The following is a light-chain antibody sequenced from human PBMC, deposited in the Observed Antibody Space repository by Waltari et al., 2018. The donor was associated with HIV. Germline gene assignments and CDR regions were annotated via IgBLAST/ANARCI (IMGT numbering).Light chain of an antibody. Sequence: QSALTQPASVSGSPGPSITISCTGTSRDVVRFTYVYLYQQHPGKAPKLMIYEVINRPSGVSNRFSGSKSGNTASLTISGLQAEDEADYYCSSYTSSNTLVVFGGGTKLTVL. CDR1: SRDVVRFTY. V-gene: IGLV2-14*01. J-gene: IGLJ2*01. CDR3: SSYTSSNTLVV. CDR2: EVI.